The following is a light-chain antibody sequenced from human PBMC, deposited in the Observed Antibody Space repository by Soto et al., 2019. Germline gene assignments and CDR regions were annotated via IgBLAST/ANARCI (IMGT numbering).Light chain of an antibody. CDR3: QSYDSSLSPCV. CDR2: GNS. CDR1: SSNIGAGYD. J-gene: IGLJ1*01. V-gene: IGLV1-40*01. Sequence: QSVLTQPPSVSGAPGQRVTISCTGSSSNIGAGYDVYWYQQLPGTAHKLLIYGNSNRPSGVPDRFSGSNSGTSASLAITGLQAEDEADYYGQSYDSSLSPCVFGTGTKVTVL.